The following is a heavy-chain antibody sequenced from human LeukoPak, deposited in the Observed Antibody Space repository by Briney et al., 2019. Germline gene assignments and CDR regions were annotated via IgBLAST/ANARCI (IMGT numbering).Heavy chain of an antibody. J-gene: IGHJ4*02. CDR2: IIPMFGTS. D-gene: IGHD3-3*01. CDR3: ATYTLSQFWSGYYHFDY. CDR1: GGNFISYA. Sequence: ASVKVSCKASGGNFISYAVSWVRQAPGQGLEWMGGIIPMFGTSNYAQKFQGRVTITTDGSTTTAYMELSSLSSEDTAVYYCATYTLSQFWSGYYHFDYWGQGTLVSVSS. V-gene: IGHV1-69*05.